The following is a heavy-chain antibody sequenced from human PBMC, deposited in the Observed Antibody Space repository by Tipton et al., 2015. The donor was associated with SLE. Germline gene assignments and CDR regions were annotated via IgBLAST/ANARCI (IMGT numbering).Heavy chain of an antibody. CDR3: AAVAMIQGVRPDY. CDR1: SVSSSSYY. V-gene: IGHV3-7*03. Sequence: LSLTCTVSSVSSSSYYWAWIRQAPGKGLEWVANINQHATEKDYVDSGKGRFTISRDNAKKSLYLQMNSLRPEDTAFYYCAAVAMIQGVRPDYWGQGTLVTVSS. D-gene: IGHD3-10*01. CDR2: INQHATEK. J-gene: IGHJ4*02.